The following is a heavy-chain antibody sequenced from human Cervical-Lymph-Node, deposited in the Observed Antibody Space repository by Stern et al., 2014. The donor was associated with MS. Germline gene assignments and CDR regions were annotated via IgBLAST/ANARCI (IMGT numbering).Heavy chain of an antibody. J-gene: IGHJ4*02. CDR3: ARDDRGSSWYRFDF. Sequence: QVQLQESGPGVAKPSQTLSLTCTVSGGSISTDGYYWTWIRQHPEKGLEWLGYIYYSGSTYYNPSLKSRVTMSLDTSKNQFSLNLSSVTAADTAIYYCARDDRGSSWYRFDFWGQGTLVTVSS. CDR2: IYYSGST. D-gene: IGHD6-13*01. CDR1: GGSISTDGYY. V-gene: IGHV4-31*03.